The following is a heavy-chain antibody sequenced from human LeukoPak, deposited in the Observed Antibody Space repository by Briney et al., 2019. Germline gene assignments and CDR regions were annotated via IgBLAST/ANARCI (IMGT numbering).Heavy chain of an antibody. CDR1: GFTFSSYW. Sequence: PGGSLRLSCAASGFTFSSYWMSWVRQTPGKGLEWVSAISGSGGSTYYADSVKGRLTISRDNSKNTLYPQMNSLRAEDTAVYYCHVWGSYRYTGLDYWGQGTLVTVSS. CDR3: HVWGSYRYTGLDY. CDR2: ISGSGGST. J-gene: IGHJ4*02. D-gene: IGHD3-16*02. V-gene: IGHV3-23*01.